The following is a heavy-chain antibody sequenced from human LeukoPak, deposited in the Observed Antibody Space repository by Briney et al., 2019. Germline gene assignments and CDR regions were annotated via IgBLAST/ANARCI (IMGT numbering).Heavy chain of an antibody. D-gene: IGHD2-15*01. V-gene: IGHV1-8*01. Sequence: ASVKVSCKASGYTFTSYDINWVRQATGQGLEWMGWMNPNSGNTGYAQKFQGRVTMTRNTSISTAYMELSSLRSEDTAVYYCARGWVVLADNWFDPWGQGTLVTVSS. CDR1: GYTFTSYD. CDR2: MNPNSGNT. J-gene: IGHJ5*02. CDR3: ARGWVVLADNWFDP.